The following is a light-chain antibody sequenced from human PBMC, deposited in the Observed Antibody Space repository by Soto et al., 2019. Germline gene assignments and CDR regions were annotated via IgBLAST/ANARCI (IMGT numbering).Light chain of an antibody. CDR2: YDS. Sequence: SYELTQPPSVSVAPGKTARITCGGNNIGSKSVHWYQQKPGQAPVLVIYYDSDRPSGIPERFSGSNSGNTATLTISRVEAGDEADYYCQVWDSSSDPVVFSGGTKLTVL. CDR1: NIGSKS. V-gene: IGLV3-21*04. CDR3: QVWDSSSDPVV. J-gene: IGLJ2*01.